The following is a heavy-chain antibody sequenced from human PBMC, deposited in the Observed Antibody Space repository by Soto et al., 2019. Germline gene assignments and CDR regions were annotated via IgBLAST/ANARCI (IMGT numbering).Heavy chain of an antibody. V-gene: IGHV3-48*02. CDR3: ARDAPRCGGGTCFDY. CDR2: ISSSSSTI. J-gene: IGHJ4*02. D-gene: IGHD2-15*01. Sequence: EVQLVESGGGLVQPGGSPRLSCAASGFTLGAYSMHWVRQAPGKGLEWVSYISSSSSTIYYADSVKGRFTISRDNAKNSLYLQMNSLRDEDTAVYYCARDAPRCGGGTCFDYWGQGTLVTVSS. CDR1: GFTLGAYS.